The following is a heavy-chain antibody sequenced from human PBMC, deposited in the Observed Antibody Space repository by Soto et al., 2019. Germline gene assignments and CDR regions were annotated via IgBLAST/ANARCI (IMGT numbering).Heavy chain of an antibody. V-gene: IGHV3-33*01. CDR1: GFTFSSYG. CDR3: ARDYYDSSGSPEGYFDY. Sequence: PGGSLRLSCAASGFTFSSYGMHWVRQAPGKGLEWVAVIWYDGSNKYYADSVKGRFTISRDNAKNSLYLQMNSLRAEDTAVYYCARDYYDSSGSPEGYFDYWGQGTLVTVSS. CDR2: IWYDGSNK. D-gene: IGHD3-22*01. J-gene: IGHJ4*02.